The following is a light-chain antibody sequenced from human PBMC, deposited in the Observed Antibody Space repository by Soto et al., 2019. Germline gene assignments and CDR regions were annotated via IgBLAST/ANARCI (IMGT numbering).Light chain of an antibody. Sequence: QSVLTQPASVSGSPGQSITISCTGTSSDVGGYHYVSWYQQHPGKAPKLMIYAVSNRPSGVSNRFSSSKSGNTASLTFSGLQAEDEADYYCSSYTSSSLHVFGTGTKLTVL. CDR1: SSDVGGYHY. J-gene: IGLJ1*01. V-gene: IGLV2-14*03. CDR2: AVS. CDR3: SSYTSSSLHV.